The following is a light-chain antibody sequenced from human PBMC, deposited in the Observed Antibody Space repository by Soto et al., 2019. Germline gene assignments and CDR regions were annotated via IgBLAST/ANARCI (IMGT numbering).Light chain of an antibody. CDR3: QQRFSWPPT. V-gene: IGKV3-11*01. CDR2: DTS. Sequence: EIGLTQSPATLSLSPGERATLSCRASQSVSRYLAWYQQKPGQAPRLLIHDTSTRATGVPDTFSGSGSGTEFTLTISSLEHEDFAIYYCQQRFSWPPTFGGGTHVEIK. J-gene: IGKJ4*01. CDR1: QSVSRY.